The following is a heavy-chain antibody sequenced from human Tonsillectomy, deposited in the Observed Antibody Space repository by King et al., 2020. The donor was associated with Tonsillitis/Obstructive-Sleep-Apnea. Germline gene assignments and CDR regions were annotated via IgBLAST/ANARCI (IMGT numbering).Heavy chain of an antibody. D-gene: IGHD6-13*01. CDR2: ISSTTNVR. V-gene: IGHV3-48*02. CDR3: ARVIAWFDP. CDR1: GFTFSDYS. Sequence: VQLVESGGGLVQPGGSLRLSCAASGFTFSDYSMHWVRQAPGKGLEWVSYISSTTNVRYYADSVKGRFTISRHNAKNSLSLQMNSLRDEDTAVYDCARVIAWFDPWGQGTLVTVSS. J-gene: IGHJ5*02.